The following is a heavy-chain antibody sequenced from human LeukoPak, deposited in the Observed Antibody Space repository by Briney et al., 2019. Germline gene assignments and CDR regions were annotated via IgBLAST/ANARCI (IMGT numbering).Heavy chain of an antibody. D-gene: IGHD2-21*02. J-gene: IGHJ4*02. CDR1: GFTFSSYA. CDR3: AKSAYCGGDCYSLDY. Sequence: GGSLRLSCAASGFTFSSYAMSWVRQAPGKGLEWVSTISGSGGSTYYADSVKGRFTISRDNSKNTLYLQMNSLRAEDTAVYYCAKSAYCGGDCYSLDYWGQGTLVTVSS. CDR2: ISGSGGST. V-gene: IGHV3-23*01.